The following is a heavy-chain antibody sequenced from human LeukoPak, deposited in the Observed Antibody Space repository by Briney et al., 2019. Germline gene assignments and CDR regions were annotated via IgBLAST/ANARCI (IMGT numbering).Heavy chain of an antibody. V-gene: IGHV3-7*01. CDR1: GFTFSSYG. J-gene: IGHJ3*02. Sequence: TGGSLRLSCAASGFTFSSYGMNWVRQAPGKGLEWVANIKQDGSEKYYLDSVKGRFTISRDNAKNSLYLQMNSLRAEDTAVYYCARTTAFDIWGQGTMVTVSS. D-gene: IGHD4-11*01. CDR2: IKQDGSEK. CDR3: ARTTAFDI.